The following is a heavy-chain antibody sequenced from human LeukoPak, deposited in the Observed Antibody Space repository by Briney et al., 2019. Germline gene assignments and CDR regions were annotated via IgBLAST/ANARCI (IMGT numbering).Heavy chain of an antibody. J-gene: IGHJ6*03. CDR3: ARGGGDSHYYYYFMGV. CDR2: INPNSGGT. D-gene: IGHD2-21*02. V-gene: IGHV1/OR15-1*04. CDR1: GYIFTDYY. Sequence: ASVKVSCKASGYIFTDYYMHWVRQAPGQELGWMGRINPNSGGTNFDQQFQGRVTTTRDTSISTAYMELSSLRSDDTAVYYCARGGGDSHYYYYFMGVWGKGTTVTVSS.